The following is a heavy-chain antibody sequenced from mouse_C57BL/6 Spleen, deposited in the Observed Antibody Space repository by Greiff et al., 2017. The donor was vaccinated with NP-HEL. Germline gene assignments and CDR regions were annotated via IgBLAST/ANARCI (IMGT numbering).Heavy chain of an antibody. D-gene: IGHD1-1*01. CDR2: IDPSDSYT. J-gene: IGHJ2*01. V-gene: IGHV1-69*01. CDR3: ARLGYGSRNF. CDR1: GYTFTSYW. Sequence: QVQLQQPGAELVMPGASVKLSCKASGYTFTSYWMHWVKQRPGQGLEWIGEIDPSDSYTNYNQKFKGKSTLTVDKSSSTAYMQLSSLTSEDSAVYYWARLGYGSRNFWGQGTTLTVSS.